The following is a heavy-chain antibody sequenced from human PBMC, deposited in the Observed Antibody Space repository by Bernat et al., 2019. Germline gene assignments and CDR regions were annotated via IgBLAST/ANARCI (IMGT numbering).Heavy chain of an antibody. Sequence: EVQLVESGGGLVKPGGSLRLSCAASGFTFSSYSMNWVRQAPGKGLEWVSAISSSSGYIYYADSLKGRFTISRDNAKNSLYLQMNSLRAEDTAVYYCARDLEETAMITRYFDYWGQGTLVTVSS. CDR2: ISSSSGYI. D-gene: IGHD5-18*01. V-gene: IGHV3-21*01. CDR1: GFTFSSYS. CDR3: ARDLEETAMITRYFDY. J-gene: IGHJ4*02.